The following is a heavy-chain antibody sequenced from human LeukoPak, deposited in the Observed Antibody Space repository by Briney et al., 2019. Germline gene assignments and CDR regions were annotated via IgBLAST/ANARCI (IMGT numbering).Heavy chain of an antibody. CDR2: ISGSGGST. CDR3: AKGVLYYAPGRDLYYFDY. CDR1: GFTFSSYA. D-gene: IGHD2-2*01. J-gene: IGHJ4*02. V-gene: IGHV3-23*01. Sequence: GGSLRLSCAVSGFTFSSYAMSWVRQPPGKGLEWVSDISGSGGSTYYADSVEGRFTISRDNSKNTLYLQMNSLRAEDTAVYYCAKGVLYYAPGRDLYYFDYWGQGTLVTVSS.